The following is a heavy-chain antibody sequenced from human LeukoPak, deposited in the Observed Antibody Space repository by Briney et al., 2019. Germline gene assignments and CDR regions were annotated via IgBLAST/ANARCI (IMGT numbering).Heavy chain of an antibody. J-gene: IGHJ4*02. CDR3: GVSSSSSKGSFDY. Sequence: SETLSLTCAVHGGSFNGYYWSGSRQPPGKGLEWIGEINHSGSTNYNPSLKSRVTISVDTSKNQFSLKLSSVTAADTAVYYCGVSSSSSKGSFDYWGQGTLVTVAS. CDR2: INHSGST. CDR1: GGSFNGYY. D-gene: IGHD2-2*01. V-gene: IGHV4-34*01.